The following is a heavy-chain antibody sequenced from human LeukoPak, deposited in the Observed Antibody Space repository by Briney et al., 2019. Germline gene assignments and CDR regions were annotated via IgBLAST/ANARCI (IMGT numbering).Heavy chain of an antibody. V-gene: IGHV3-30-3*01. CDR3: AREGYYGSGSPPSLYFDY. CDR2: TSSDLNVK. CDR1: GFTFRNYV. Sequence: GGSLRLSCAASGFTFRNYVIHWVRQAPGKGLEWEAVTSSDLNVKLYADSVKGRFTISRDNSRSTLYLQMNSLRPEDTAIYYCAREGYYGSGSPPSLYFDYWGQGTLVTVSS. D-gene: IGHD3-10*01. J-gene: IGHJ4*02.